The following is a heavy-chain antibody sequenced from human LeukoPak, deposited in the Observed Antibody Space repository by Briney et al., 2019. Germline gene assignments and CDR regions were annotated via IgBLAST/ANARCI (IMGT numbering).Heavy chain of an antibody. CDR2: ISYDGGNK. J-gene: IGHJ4*02. Sequence: GGSLRLSCAASGFTFSSYGMHWVRQAPGRGLEWVAVISYDGGNKSYADSVKGRFTISRDNSKNTLHLQMNSLRAEDTAVYYCAKDPGASYYDSSGYYPSSIDYWGQGTLVAVSS. V-gene: IGHV3-30*18. D-gene: IGHD3-22*01. CDR1: GFTFSSYG. CDR3: AKDPGASYYDSSGYYPSSIDY.